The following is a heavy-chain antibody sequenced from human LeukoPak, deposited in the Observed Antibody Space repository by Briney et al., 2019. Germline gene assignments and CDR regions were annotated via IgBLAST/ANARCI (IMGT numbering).Heavy chain of an antibody. CDR1: GFTFSSYA. V-gene: IGHV3-23*01. CDR3: AKGWIVGATTYFDY. CDR2: VSGSGGST. J-gene: IGHJ4*02. Sequence: GGSLRLSCAASGFTFSSYAMSWVRQAPGKGLEWVSAVSGSGGSTYYADSVRGRFTISRDNSKNTLYLQMNSLRAEDTAVYYCAKGWIVGATTYFDYWGQGTLVTVSS. D-gene: IGHD1-26*01.